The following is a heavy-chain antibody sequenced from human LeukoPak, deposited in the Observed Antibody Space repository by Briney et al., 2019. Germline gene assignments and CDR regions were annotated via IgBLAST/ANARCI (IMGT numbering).Heavy chain of an antibody. Sequence: ASVKVSCKASGYTFTGYYMHWVRQAPGQGLEWMGWINPNSGGTNYAQKFQGRVTMTRDTSISTAYMELSRLRSDDTAVYYWARSPKGIAVAGLDYWGQGTLVTVSS. D-gene: IGHD6-19*01. CDR1: GYTFTGYY. J-gene: IGHJ4*02. V-gene: IGHV1-2*02. CDR3: ARSPKGIAVAGLDY. CDR2: INPNSGGT.